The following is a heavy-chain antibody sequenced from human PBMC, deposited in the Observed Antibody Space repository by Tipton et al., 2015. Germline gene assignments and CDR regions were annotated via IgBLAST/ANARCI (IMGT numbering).Heavy chain of an antibody. D-gene: IGHD3-10*01. CDR3: ARVPGSKWFDP. J-gene: IGHJ5*02. V-gene: IGHV4-4*02. Sequence: TLSLTCAVSGGSISSTNWWSWVRQPPGKGLEYIGEIYHSGSTNYNPSLWGRVTISVDKSKNQFSLKLSSVTAADTAVYYCARVPGSKWFDPWGQGTLVTVSS. CDR2: IYHSGST. CDR1: GGSISSTNW.